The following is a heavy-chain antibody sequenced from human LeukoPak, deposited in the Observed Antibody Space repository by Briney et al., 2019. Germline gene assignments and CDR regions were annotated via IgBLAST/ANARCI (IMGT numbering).Heavy chain of an antibody. V-gene: IGHV3-21*01. D-gene: IGHD5-18*01. CDR3: ARGESGYSYGIN. J-gene: IGHJ4*02. CDR2: ISSSSSYI. Sequence: GGSLRLSCAASGFTFGSYSMNWVRQAPGKGLEWVSSISSSSSYIYYADSVKGRFTISRDNAKNSLYLQMNSLRAEDTAVYYCARGESGYSYGINWGQGTLVTVSS. CDR1: GFTFGSYS.